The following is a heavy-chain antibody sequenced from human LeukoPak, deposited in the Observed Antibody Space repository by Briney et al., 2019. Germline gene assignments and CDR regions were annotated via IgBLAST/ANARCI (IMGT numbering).Heavy chain of an antibody. Sequence: SETLSLTCTVSGGSFNSGGSYWSWIRQHPVKGLEWIGYIYYGGSTYYNPSLKSRVTISVDTSENQFSLKLTSVTAADTAVYFCARGSNWNWFDPWGRGTLVTVSS. CDR2: IYYGGST. J-gene: IGHJ5*02. CDR1: GGSFNSGGSY. D-gene: IGHD1-20*01. CDR3: ARGSNWNWFDP. V-gene: IGHV4-31*03.